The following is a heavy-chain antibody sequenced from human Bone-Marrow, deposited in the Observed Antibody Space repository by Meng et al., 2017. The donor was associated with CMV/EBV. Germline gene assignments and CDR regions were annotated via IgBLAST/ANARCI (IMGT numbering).Heavy chain of an antibody. Sequence: ASVKVSCKASGYTFTDYYMHWVRQAPGQGLEWMGWISPNSGGTNYAQKFEGRVTMTRDTSISTTYMELSRLRSDNTAVYYCAGVVRGYYGMDVWGQGTTVTFSS. D-gene: IGHD3-16*01. J-gene: IGHJ6*02. CDR2: ISPNSGGT. V-gene: IGHV1-2*02. CDR3: AGVVRGYYGMDV. CDR1: GYTFTDYY.